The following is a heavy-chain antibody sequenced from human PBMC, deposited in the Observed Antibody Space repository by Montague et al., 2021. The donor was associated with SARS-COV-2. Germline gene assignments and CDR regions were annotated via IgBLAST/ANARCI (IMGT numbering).Heavy chain of an antibody. Sequence: PALVKPTQTLTLTCTFSGFSLSTSGMCVSWIRQPSGKALERLARIDWDDDKYYSTSLKTRLTIPKDTSKNQVVLTMTNMDPVDTATYYCARETGTTVSLDYWGQGTLVTVSS. D-gene: IGHD1-7*01. J-gene: IGHJ4*02. CDR1: GFSLSTSGMC. CDR3: ARETGTTVSLDY. CDR2: IDWDDDK. V-gene: IGHV2-70*11.